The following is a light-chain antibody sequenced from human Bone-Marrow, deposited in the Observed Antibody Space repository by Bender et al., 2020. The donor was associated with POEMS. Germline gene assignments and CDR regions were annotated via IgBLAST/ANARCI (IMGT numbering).Light chain of an antibody. J-gene: IGLJ3*02. V-gene: IGLV2-14*03. CDR3: SSYTSYTAV. CDR2: DVS. CDR1: SSDIGVYNY. Sequence: SALTQPASVSGAPGQSITISCTGTSSDIGVYNYVSWYQQHPGKAPQLMIYDVSNRPSGASSRFSGSKSGNTASLTISGLQAEDEADYYCSSYTSYTAVFGGGTKLTVL.